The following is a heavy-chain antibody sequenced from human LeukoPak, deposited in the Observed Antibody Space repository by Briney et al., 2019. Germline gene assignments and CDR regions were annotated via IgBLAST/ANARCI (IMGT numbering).Heavy chain of an antibody. J-gene: IGHJ5*02. V-gene: IGHV1-69*05. CDR1: GGTFSSYA. CDR3: ARGGGHDYGDYVGPA. D-gene: IGHD4-17*01. CDR2: IIPIFGTA. Sequence: ASVKVSCKXSGGTFSSYAISWVRQAPGQGLEGMGGIIPIFGTANYAQKFQGRVTITTDESTSTAYMELSSLRSEDTAVYYCARGGGHDYGDYVGPAWGQGTLVTVSS.